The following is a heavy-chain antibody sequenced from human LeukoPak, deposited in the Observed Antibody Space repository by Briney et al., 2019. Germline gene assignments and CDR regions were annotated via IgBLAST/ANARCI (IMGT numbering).Heavy chain of an antibody. J-gene: IGHJ3*02. CDR1: GFTFSSYS. CDR2: ISSSSSYI. CDR3: ARDTSLPSGAFDI. V-gene: IGHV3-21*01. Sequence: GGSLRLSCAASGFTFSSYSMNWVRQAPGKGLEWVSSISSSSSYIYYADSVKGRFTISRDNAKNSLYLQMNSLRAEDTAVYYCARDTSLPSGAFDIWGQGTMVTVSS. D-gene: IGHD1-26*01.